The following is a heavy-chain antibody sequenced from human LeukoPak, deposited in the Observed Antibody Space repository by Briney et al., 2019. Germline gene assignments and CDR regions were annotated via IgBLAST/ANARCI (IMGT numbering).Heavy chain of an antibody. CDR3: ARGGRGWYCSSTSCYLFDY. J-gene: IGHJ4*02. D-gene: IGHD2-2*01. Sequence: ASVKVSCKASGYTFTGYYMHWVRQAPGPGREWMGWINPNSGGTNYAQKFQGRVTMTRDTSISTAYMELSRLRSDDTAVYYCARGGRGWYCSSTSCYLFDYWGQGTLVTVSS. CDR2: INPNSGGT. V-gene: IGHV1-2*02. CDR1: GYTFTGYY.